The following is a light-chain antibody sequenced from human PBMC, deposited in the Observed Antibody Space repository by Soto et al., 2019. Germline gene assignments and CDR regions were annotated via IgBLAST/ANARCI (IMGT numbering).Light chain of an antibody. CDR2: AAS. CDR1: QGISNY. V-gene: IGKV1-27*01. Sequence: DIQVTQSPSSLSASVRDRVAITCRASQGISNYLAWYQQKPGKVPKLLIYAASTLQSGVPSRFSGSGSGTDFTLTISSLQPEDVATYYCQKYNSTPWTFGQGTKVEIK. CDR3: QKYNSTPWT. J-gene: IGKJ1*01.